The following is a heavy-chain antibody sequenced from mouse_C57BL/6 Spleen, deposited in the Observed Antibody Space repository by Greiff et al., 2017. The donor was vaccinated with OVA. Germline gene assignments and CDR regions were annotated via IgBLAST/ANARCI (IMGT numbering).Heavy chain of an antibody. CDR2: IYPGDGDT. CDR1: GYAFSSSW. CDR3: ANDYYGSSYGAY. V-gene: IGHV1-82*01. Sequence: QVQLKQSGPELVKPGASVKISCKASGYAFSSSWMNWVKQRPGKGLEWIGRIYPGDGDTNYNGKFKGKATLTADTSSSTAYMQLSSLTSEDSAVYFCANDYYGSSYGAYWGQGTLVTVSA. J-gene: IGHJ3*01. D-gene: IGHD1-1*01.